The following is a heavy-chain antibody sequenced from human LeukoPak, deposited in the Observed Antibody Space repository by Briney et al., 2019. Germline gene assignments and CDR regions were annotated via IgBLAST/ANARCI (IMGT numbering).Heavy chain of an antibody. V-gene: IGHV1-46*01. D-gene: IGHD3-22*01. CDR1: GYTFTSYY. Sequence: ASVKVSCKASGYTFTSYYMHWVRQAPGQGLEWMGIINPSGGSTSYAQKFQGRVTMTRDMSTSTVYMELSSLRSEDTAVYYCAREGTYDSSTRPLEPEGYWGQGTLVTVSS. J-gene: IGHJ4*02. CDR3: AREGTYDSSTRPLEPEGY. CDR2: INPSGGST.